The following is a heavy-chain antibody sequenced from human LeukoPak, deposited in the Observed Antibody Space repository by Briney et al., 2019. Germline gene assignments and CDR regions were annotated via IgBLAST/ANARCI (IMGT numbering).Heavy chain of an antibody. CDR3: ARSYGDATFDY. CDR1: GFPFSSYV. Sequence: GSLRLSCAASGFPFSSYVMHWVRQAPGKGLEWVAIIRSDGSDKYYADSVKGRFTISRDNSKSTLYLQLSSLRAEDTAVYYCARSYGDATFDYWGQGTLVTVSS. J-gene: IGHJ4*02. D-gene: IGHD4-17*01. V-gene: IGHV3-33*01. CDR2: IRSDGSDK.